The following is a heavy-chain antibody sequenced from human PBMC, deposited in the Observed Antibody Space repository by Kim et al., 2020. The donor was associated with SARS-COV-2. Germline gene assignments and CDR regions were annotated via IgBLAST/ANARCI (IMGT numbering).Heavy chain of an antibody. V-gene: IGHV3-66*02. CDR2: IYSGGST. D-gene: IGHD3-22*01. CDR1: GFTVSSNY. J-gene: IGHJ3*02. CDR3: ARYSSGYYEDAFDI. Sequence: GGSLRLSCAASGFTVSSNYMSWVRQAPGKGLEWVSVIYSGGSTYYADSVKGRFTISRDNSKNTLYLQMNSLRAEDTAVYYCARYSSGYYEDAFDIWGQGTMVTVSS.